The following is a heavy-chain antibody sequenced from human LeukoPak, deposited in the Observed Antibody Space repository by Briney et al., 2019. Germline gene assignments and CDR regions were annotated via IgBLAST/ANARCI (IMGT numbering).Heavy chain of an antibody. J-gene: IGHJ3*02. D-gene: IGHD3-16*01. CDR3: ARGGYWGWHASCPLACNI. Sequence: SETLSLTCAVYGGSFSGYYWSWIRQPPGKGLEWIGEINHSGSTNYNPSLKSRVTISVDTSKNQFSLKLSSVTAADTAVSYCARGGYWGWHASCPLACNIWGQGTMVTVFS. CDR1: GGSFSGYY. CDR2: INHSGST. V-gene: IGHV4-34*01.